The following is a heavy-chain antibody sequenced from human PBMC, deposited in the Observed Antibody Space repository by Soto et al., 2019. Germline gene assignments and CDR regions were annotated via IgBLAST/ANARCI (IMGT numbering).Heavy chain of an antibody. J-gene: IGHJ5*02. CDR2: INAGNGNT. Sequence: SLKLSCKASGYSFTSHAMHWGSQAPGQRLEWMGWINAGNGNTKYSQKFQGRVTITTDTSASTAYMELSSLRSEDTAVYYCARDGIAAAGTSWFDPWGQGTLVTVSS. CDR3: ARDGIAAAGTSWFDP. CDR1: GYSFTSHA. V-gene: IGHV1-3*01. D-gene: IGHD6-13*01.